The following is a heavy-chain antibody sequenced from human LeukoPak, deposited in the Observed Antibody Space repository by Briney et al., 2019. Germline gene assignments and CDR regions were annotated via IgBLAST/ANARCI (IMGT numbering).Heavy chain of an antibody. CDR3: ARAAAGRNYYYGMDV. J-gene: IGHJ6*02. V-gene: IGHV3-74*01. Sequence: PGGSLRLSCAVSGFTFRTYWMHWVRQVPGEGLVWVSRINEDGSITNYADSVKGRFTISRDNAKNSLYLQMNSLRAEDTAVYYCARAAAGRNYYYGMDVWGQGTTVTVSS. D-gene: IGHD6-13*01. CDR1: GFTFRTYW. CDR2: INEDGSIT.